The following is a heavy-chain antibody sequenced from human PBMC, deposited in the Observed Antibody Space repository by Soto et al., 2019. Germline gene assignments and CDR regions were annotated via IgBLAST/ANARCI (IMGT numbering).Heavy chain of an antibody. Sequence: QVQLVQSGAEVKKPGSSVKVSCKASGGTFSSYAISWVRQAPGQGLEWMGGIIPIFGTANYAQKFQGRVTITADESTSTDYMELSSLRSEDTAVYYCAQRPYYYDSSGYSPLRYWGQGTLVTVSS. CDR3: AQRPYYYDSSGYSPLRY. V-gene: IGHV1-69*01. CDR1: GGTFSSYA. D-gene: IGHD3-22*01. J-gene: IGHJ1*01. CDR2: IIPIFGTA.